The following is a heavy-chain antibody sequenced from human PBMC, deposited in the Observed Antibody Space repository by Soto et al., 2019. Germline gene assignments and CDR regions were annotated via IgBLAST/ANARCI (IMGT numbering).Heavy chain of an antibody. J-gene: IGHJ6*02. V-gene: IGHV4-34*01. D-gene: IGHD3-22*01. CDR1: GGSFSGYY. CDR2: INHSGST. CDR3: AMQYYYDSSAYTPSANYYYSGMDV. Sequence: SETLSLTCAVYGGSFSGYYWSWIRQPPGKGLEWIGEINHSGSTNYNPSLKSRVTISVDTSKNQFSLKLSSVTAADTAVYYCAMQYYYDSSAYTPSANYYYSGMDVWGQGTTVTVYS.